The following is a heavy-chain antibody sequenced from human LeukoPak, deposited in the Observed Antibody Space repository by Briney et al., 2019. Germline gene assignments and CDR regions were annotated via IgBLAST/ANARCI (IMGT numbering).Heavy chain of an antibody. V-gene: IGHV1-69*13. CDR1: GGTFSSYA. CDR3: ARDPLYCSSTSCYKNNWFDP. CDR2: IIPIFGTA. Sequence: SVKVSCKASGGTFSSYAISWVRQAPGQGLEWMGGIIPIFGTANYAQKFQGRVTITADESTSTAYMELSSLRSEDTAVYYCARDPLYCSSTSCYKNNWFDPWGQGTLVTVSS. D-gene: IGHD2-2*02. J-gene: IGHJ5*02.